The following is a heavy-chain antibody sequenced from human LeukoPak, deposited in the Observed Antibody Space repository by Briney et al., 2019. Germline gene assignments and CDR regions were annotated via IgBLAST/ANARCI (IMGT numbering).Heavy chain of an antibody. CDR1: GFTFSSYG. V-gene: IGHV3-33*01. J-gene: IGHJ1*01. CDR2: IWYDGSNE. D-gene: IGHD6-19*01. Sequence: PGGSLGLACAASGFTFSSYGMHWVRQAPGKGLEWVAVIWYDGSNEYYADSVKGRFTISRDNSKNTLYLQMNSLRAEDTAVYYCARDHPAVGGSTGYFQHWGQGTLVTVSS. CDR3: ARDHPAVGGSTGYFQH.